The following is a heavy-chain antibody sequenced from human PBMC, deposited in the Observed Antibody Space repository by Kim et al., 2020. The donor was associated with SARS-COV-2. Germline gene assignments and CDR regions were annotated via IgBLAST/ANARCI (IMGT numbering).Heavy chain of an antibody. V-gene: IGHV3-23*01. CDR2: ISGGGETS. J-gene: IGHJ4*02. CDR1: GFTFSSYA. CDR3: ACYGSGSYEAHFDY. Sequence: GGSLRLSCAASGFTFSSYAMSWVRQAPGKALEWVSAISGGGETSFYADSVRGRFTVSRDNSKNTLYLQMNSLRAGDTAVYYCACYGSGSYEAHFDYWGQG. D-gene: IGHD3-10*01.